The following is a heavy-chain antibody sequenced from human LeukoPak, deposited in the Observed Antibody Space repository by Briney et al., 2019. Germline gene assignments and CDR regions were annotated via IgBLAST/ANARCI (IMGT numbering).Heavy chain of an antibody. D-gene: IGHD2-2*01. V-gene: IGHV4-59*01. Sequence: SETLSLTCTVSGGSISSYYWSWIRQPPGKGLEWIGYIYYSGSTNYNPSLKSRVTISVDTSKNQFSLKLSSVTAADTAVYYCARFLGEYQLFSHFDYWGQGTLVTVSS. CDR3: ARFLGEYQLFSHFDY. CDR1: GGSISSYY. J-gene: IGHJ4*02. CDR2: IYYSGST.